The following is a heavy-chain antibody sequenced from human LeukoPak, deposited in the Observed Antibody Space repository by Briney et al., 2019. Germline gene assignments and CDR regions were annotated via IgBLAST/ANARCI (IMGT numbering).Heavy chain of an antibody. CDR2: IYYSGST. D-gene: IGHD6-13*01. CDR1: GGSISSSSYY. V-gene: IGHV4-39*01. Sequence: SETLSLTCTVSGGSISSSSYYWGWIRQPPGKGLEWIGSIYYSGSTYYNPSLKSRVTISVDTSKNQFSLKLSSVIAADTAVYYCARHLSSSWYFDYWGQGTLVTVSS. J-gene: IGHJ4*02. CDR3: ARHLSSSWYFDY.